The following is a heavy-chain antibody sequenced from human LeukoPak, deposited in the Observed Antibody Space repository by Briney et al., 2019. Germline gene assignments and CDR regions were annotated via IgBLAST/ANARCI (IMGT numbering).Heavy chain of an antibody. V-gene: IGHV3-20*04. CDR2: INWNGGST. CDR1: GFTFDDYG. D-gene: IGHD6-6*01. CDR3: ARDGGGSSSVR. J-gene: IGHJ4*02. Sequence: GGSLRLSCAASGFTFDDYGMSWVRQAPGKGLEWVSGINWNGGSTGYADSVKGRFTISRDNAKNSLYLQMNSLRAEDTPLYYCARDGGGSSSVRWGQGTLVTVSS.